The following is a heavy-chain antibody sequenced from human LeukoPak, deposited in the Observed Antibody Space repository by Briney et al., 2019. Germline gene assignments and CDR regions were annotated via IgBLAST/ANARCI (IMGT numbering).Heavy chain of an antibody. CDR1: GFTFSTSW. V-gene: IGHV3-21*01. J-gene: IGHJ4*02. Sequence: KAGGSLRLSCAASGFTFSTSWMTWVRQAPGKGLEWVSSITSSSIYIHYADSMKGRFTISRDNAKNSLYLQMDSLRAEDTAVYYCARDGITMRILEYWGQGTLVTVSS. CDR3: ARDGITMRILEY. CDR2: ITSSSIYI. D-gene: IGHD3-10*01.